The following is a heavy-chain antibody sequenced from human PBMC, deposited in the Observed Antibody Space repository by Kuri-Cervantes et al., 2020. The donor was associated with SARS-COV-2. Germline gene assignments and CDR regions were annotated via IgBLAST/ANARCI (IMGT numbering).Heavy chain of an antibody. CDR2: ISYVGSNK. Sequence: GESLKISCAASGFTFSSYAMHWVRQAPGKGLEWVAVISYVGSNKYYADSVKGRFTISRDNSKNTLYLQMNSLRAEDTAVYYYARAHNGRAVADFDYWGQGTLVTVSS. CDR1: GFTFSSYA. D-gene: IGHD6-19*01. V-gene: IGHV3-30-3*01. CDR3: ARAHNGRAVADFDY. J-gene: IGHJ4*02.